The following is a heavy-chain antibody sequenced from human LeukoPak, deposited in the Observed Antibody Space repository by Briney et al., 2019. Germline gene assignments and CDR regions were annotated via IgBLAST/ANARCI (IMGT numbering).Heavy chain of an antibody. Sequence: GGSLHIPGQGSGSSFISYWIGWVGQMPGKGLEGMGIFYPCDSDTRYSPSFQGQVTISADKSISTAYLQWSSLKASDTAMYYCARLSGGRLGDIPHYWGQGTLVTVSS. J-gene: IGHJ4*02. CDR3: ARLSGGRLGDIPHY. D-gene: IGHD2-2*02. V-gene: IGHV5-51*01. CDR2: FYPCDSDT. CDR1: GSSFISYW.